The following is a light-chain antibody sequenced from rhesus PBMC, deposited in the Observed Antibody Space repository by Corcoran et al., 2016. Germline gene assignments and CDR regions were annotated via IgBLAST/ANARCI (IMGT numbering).Light chain of an antibody. CDR2: SAY. CDR1: ESVGSY. J-gene: IGKJ2*01. CDR3: QQYNDLLS. Sequence: EIVMTQSPATLSLSPGETATLSCRASESVGSYLAWYQQKPGQAPKLLVHSAYFRSTGIPDRFSGSGSRKEFTLTISSLEPEDVGVYHCQQYNDLLSFGQGTKVEIE. V-gene: IGKV3-40*03.